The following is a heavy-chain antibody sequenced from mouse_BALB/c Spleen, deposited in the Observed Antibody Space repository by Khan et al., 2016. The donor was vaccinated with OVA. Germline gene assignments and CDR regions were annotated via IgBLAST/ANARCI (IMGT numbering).Heavy chain of an antibody. CDR1: GYTFTDYI. V-gene: IGHV1S29*02. CDR3: VRSGYGSFAY. D-gene: IGHD1-2*01. Sequence: VQLQQSGPEQVKPGASVRVSCRASGYTFTDYIMDWVKQSHGESLEWIGYIYPHNGDTGYNQKFKTKVTLTADTSSSTASMELRSLTSEDSAVYYCVRSGYGSFAYWGQGTGHCLC. J-gene: IGHJ3*01. CDR2: IYPHNGDT.